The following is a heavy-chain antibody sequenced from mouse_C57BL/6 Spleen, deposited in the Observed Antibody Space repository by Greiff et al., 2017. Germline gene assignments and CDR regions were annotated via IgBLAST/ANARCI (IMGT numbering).Heavy chain of an antibody. J-gene: IGHJ4*01. V-gene: IGHV1-52*01. CDR1: GYTFTSYW. D-gene: IGHD1-1*01. Sequence: QVQLQQPGAELVRPGSSVKLSCKASGYTFTSYWMHWVKQRPIQGLEWIGNIDPSDSETHYNQKFKDKAALTVDKSSSTAYMQLSSLTSEDSEVYYSARETTVVENDAMDYWGQGTSVTVSS. CDR3: ARETTVVENDAMDY. CDR2: IDPSDSET.